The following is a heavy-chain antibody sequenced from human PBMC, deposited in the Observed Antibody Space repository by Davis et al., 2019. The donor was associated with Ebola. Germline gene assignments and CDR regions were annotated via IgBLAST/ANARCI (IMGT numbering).Heavy chain of an antibody. V-gene: IGHV3-9*01. Sequence: SLKISCAASGFTFDDYAMHWVRQAPGKGLEWVSGISWNSGSIGYADSVKGRFTISRDNAKNSLYLQMNSLRAEDTALYYCAKDLTGVVGAPFDYWGQGTLVTVSS. J-gene: IGHJ4*02. CDR1: GFTFDDYA. CDR2: ISWNSGSI. D-gene: IGHD1-26*01. CDR3: AKDLTGVVGAPFDY.